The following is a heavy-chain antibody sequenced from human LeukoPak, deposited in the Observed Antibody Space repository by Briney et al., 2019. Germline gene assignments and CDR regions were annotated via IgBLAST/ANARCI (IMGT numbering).Heavy chain of an antibody. J-gene: IGHJ6*03. Sequence: GGSLRLSCAVSGFTFSSYAMSWVRQAPGKGLEYVSGISGGGVTTYYADSVKVRFTVSRDNSKNTLYLQMHSLRAEDTAVYYCARHPYDILTGYGYYYYKDVWGKGTTVTVSS. D-gene: IGHD3-9*01. CDR2: ISGGGVTT. CDR1: GFTFSSYA. V-gene: IGHV3-23*01. CDR3: ARHPYDILTGYGYYYYKDV.